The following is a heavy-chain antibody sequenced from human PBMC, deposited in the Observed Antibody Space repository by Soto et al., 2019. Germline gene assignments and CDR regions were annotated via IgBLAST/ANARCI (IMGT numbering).Heavy chain of an antibody. J-gene: IGHJ4*02. V-gene: IGHV3-33*01. CDR1: GFYLSSSG. D-gene: IGHD5-12*01. CDR3: ARSRDGYNHGLNS. CDR2: IYYDESDK. Sequence: QVQLVESGGGVIQPGRSLRLSCAASGFYLSSSGMHWVRQAPGKGLEWVAVIYYDESDKVYSDSVRGLFTVSKDDSKNTLYLQMTSLRAEDTAMYFCARSRDGYNHGLNSWGQGTLVTVSS.